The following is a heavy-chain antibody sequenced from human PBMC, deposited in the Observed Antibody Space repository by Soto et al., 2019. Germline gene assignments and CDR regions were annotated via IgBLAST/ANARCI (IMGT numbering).Heavy chain of an antibody. CDR1: GFTFSNYW. V-gene: IGHV3-7*03. J-gene: IGHJ4*02. CDR3: ARGCSGGSCYSIWFDY. Sequence: GGSLRRSCAASGFTFSNYWMTWVRQAPGKGLEWVANIKQDGSEKYYVDSVKGRFTISRDNAKNSLYLQMNSLRAEDTAVYYCARGCSGGSCYSIWFDYWGQGTQVTVSS. D-gene: IGHD2-15*01. CDR2: IKQDGSEK.